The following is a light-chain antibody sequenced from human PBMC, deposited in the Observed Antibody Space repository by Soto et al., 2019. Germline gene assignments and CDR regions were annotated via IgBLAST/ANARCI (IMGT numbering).Light chain of an antibody. CDR1: SSDVGSYNL. Sequence: QSVLTQPASVSGSPGQSITISCTGTSSDVGSYNLVSWYQQHPGKAPKLMIYGGSKRPSGVSNRFSGSKSGNTASLTISGLQAEDEADYYCCSYAGSSTFAVFGGGTKLTVL. CDR2: GGS. V-gene: IGLV2-23*03. CDR3: CSYAGSSTFAV. J-gene: IGLJ2*01.